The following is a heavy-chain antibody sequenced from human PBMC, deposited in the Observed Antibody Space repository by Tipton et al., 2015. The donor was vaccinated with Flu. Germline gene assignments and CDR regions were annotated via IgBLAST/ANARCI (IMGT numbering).Heavy chain of an antibody. Sequence: SLRLSCAASGFTFTTYSFHWVRQAPGKGLEWVSSVGYIAGRIYYTDSVRGRFTISRDNAKNSVFLQMDSLRADDTAVYYCATEPGNPTQDGLEIWGLGTVVSVSS. CDR3: ATEPGNPTQDGLEI. CDR1: GFTFTTYS. J-gene: IGHJ3*02. D-gene: IGHD2-15*01. CDR2: VGYIAGRI. V-gene: IGHV3-21*01.